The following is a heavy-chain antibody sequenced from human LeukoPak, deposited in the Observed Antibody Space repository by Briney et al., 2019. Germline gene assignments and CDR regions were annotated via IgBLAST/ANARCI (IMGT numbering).Heavy chain of an antibody. CDR2: INQDGSAK. CDR3: ARGGDDDFDLGDY. J-gene: IGHJ4*02. Sequence: GGSLRLSCAASRFTFGRHWMSWVRQAPGKGLEWVANINQDGSAKYYVDSVKGRFTISRDNAKNSMYLQMNSLRAEDTAVYYCARGGDDDFDLGDYWGQGTLVTVSS. V-gene: IGHV3-7*01. D-gene: IGHD4-17*01. CDR1: RFTFGRHW.